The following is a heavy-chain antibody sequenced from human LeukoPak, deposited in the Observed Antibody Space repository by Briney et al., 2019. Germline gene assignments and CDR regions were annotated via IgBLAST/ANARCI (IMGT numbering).Heavy chain of an antibody. V-gene: IGHV3-23*01. CDR2: ITGGHYAT. J-gene: IGHJ5*02. CDR3: TKDPNGDYIGAFDP. Sequence: GGSLRLSCAASGFSFSSFAMTWVRQAPGKGLKWVSSITGGHYATYNTDSVKGRFTISRDNAKNTLYLQMNSLRADDTAIYYCTKDPNGDYIGAFDPWGQGTLVTVSS. CDR1: GFSFSSFA. D-gene: IGHD4-17*01.